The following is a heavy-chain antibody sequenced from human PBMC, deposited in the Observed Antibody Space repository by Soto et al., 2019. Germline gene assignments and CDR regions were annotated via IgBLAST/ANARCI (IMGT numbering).Heavy chain of an antibody. D-gene: IGHD2-2*01. V-gene: IGHV3-66*01. CDR2: IQSGGTT. CDR3: ARVIPAAPPSHYMDV. J-gene: IGHJ6*03. CDR1: GFTVSSKY. Sequence: GGSLRLSCAASGFTVSSKYMTWVRQAPGKGLEWVSLIQSGGTTYDADSVKGRFTISRDTSKNTLYLQMNSLRAEDTAVYYCARVIPAAPPSHYMDVWGKGTTVTVSS.